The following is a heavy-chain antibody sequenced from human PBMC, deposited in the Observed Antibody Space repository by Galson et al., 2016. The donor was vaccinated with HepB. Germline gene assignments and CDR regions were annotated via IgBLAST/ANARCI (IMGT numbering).Heavy chain of an antibody. V-gene: IGHV3-23*01. D-gene: IGHD5-24*01. CDR2: ISVSGDHV. Sequence: SLRLSCAASGLTLNNFVINWIRQAPGKGLVWVSGISVSGDHVYYADSVKGRLTIYRENSKNTVYLQMNSLRAEDTAVYYCGRGSSGDVYNFGAYWGQGTRVTVSS. CDR3: GRGSSGDVYNFGAY. J-gene: IGHJ4*02. CDR1: GLTLNNFV.